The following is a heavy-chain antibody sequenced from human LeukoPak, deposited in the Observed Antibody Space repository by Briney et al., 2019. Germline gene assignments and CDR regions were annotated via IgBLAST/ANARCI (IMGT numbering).Heavy chain of an antibody. V-gene: IGHV1-2*02. Sequence: GGSVKVSCKASGYTFTGYYMHWVRQAPGQGLEWMGWINPNSGGTNYAQKFQGRVTMTRDTSISTAYMELSRLRSDDTAVYYCARWGETYYYDSSGYLGGYWGQGTLVTVSS. CDR3: ARWGETYYYDSSGYLGGY. CDR2: INPNSGGT. D-gene: IGHD3-22*01. J-gene: IGHJ4*02. CDR1: GYTFTGYY.